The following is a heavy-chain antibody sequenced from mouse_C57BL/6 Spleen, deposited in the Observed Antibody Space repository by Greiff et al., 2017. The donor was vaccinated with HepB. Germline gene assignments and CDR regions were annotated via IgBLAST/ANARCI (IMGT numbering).Heavy chain of an antibody. CDR2: ISGGGGNT. J-gene: IGHJ2*01. V-gene: IGHV5-9*01. CDR1: GFTFSSYT. CDR3: ARHGDYDSLDY. D-gene: IGHD2-4*01. Sequence: EVQLVESGGGLVKPGGSLKLSCAASGFTFSSYTMSWVRQTPEKRLEWVATISGGGGNTYYPDSVKGRFTISRDNAKNTLYLQMSSLRSEDTALYYCARHGDYDSLDYWGQGTTLTVSS.